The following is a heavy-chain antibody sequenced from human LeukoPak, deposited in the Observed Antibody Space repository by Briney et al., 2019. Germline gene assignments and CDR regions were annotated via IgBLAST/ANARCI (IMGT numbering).Heavy chain of an antibody. CDR1: GFTLTTYW. D-gene: IGHD3-16*01. CDR2: ITPDGSGK. CDR3: ASWGAGGNS. J-gene: IGHJ4*02. Sequence: GGSLRLSCEASGFTLTTYWVNWVRQVPGKGLDWVANITPDGSGKRYVDSVKGRFTIARDNADNSLSLQMNSLRAEDTAVYYCASWGAGGNSWGQGTLVTVSS. V-gene: IGHV3-7*01.